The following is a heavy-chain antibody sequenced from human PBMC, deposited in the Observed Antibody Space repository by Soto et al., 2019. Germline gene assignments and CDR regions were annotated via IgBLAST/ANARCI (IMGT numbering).Heavy chain of an antibody. V-gene: IGHV4-31*03. CDR3: ARTAAVVPAAPKGYWFDP. D-gene: IGHD2-2*01. Sequence: SETLSLTCTVSGGSISSGGYYWSWIRQHPGKGLEWIGYIYYSGSTYYNPSLKSRVTISVDTSKNQFSLKLSSVTAADTAVYYCARTAAVVPAAPKGYWFDPWGQGTLVTVSS. J-gene: IGHJ5*02. CDR1: GGSISSGGYY. CDR2: IYYSGST.